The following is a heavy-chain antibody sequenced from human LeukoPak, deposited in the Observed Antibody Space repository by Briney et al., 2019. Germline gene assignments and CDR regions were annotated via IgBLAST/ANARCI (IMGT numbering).Heavy chain of an antibody. CDR3: ARARIAAPLLDY. CDR2: ISDHGKSR. CDR1: GFLFSNYE. V-gene: IGHV3-48*03. Sequence: PWGSLRLSCAAPGFLFSNYEMNWVRQAPGKGLEWVLYISDHGKSRNYVDSVKGRFAISRDNAKNSLYLQMNSLRVEDTAVYFCARARIAAPLLDYWGQGSLVTVSS. D-gene: IGHD6-13*01. J-gene: IGHJ4*02.